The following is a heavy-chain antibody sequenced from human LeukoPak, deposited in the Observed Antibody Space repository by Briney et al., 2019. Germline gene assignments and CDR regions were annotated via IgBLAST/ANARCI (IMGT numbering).Heavy chain of an antibody. J-gene: IGHJ4*02. CDR1: GFTFSSYA. CDR2: TGSTGVST. D-gene: IGHD2-2*01. Sequence: GGSLRLSCAASGFTFSSYAMSWVRQAPGKGLEWVSGTGSTGVSTFYADSVKSRFTVSRDNSKNTLSLQMNSLRAEDTAVYYCAKDPGVVPAHYFDYWGQGTLVTVSS. CDR3: AKDPGVVPAHYFDY. V-gene: IGHV3-23*01.